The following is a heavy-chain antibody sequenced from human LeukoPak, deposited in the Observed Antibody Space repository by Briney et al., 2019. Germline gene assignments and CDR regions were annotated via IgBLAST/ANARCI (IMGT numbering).Heavy chain of an antibody. CDR1: GYTFTSYD. CDR2: IYPRDGST. Sequence: ASVKVSCKASGYTFTSYDINWVRQATGQGLEWMGMIYPRDGSTSYAQKFQGRVTVTRDTSTSTVHMELSGLRSEDTAVYYCARDQEGFDYWGQGTLVTVS. CDR3: ARDQEGFDY. V-gene: IGHV1-46*01. J-gene: IGHJ4*02.